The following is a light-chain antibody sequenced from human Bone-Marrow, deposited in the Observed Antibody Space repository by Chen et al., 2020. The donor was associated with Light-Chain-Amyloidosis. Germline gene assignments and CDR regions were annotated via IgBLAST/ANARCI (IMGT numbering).Light chain of an antibody. CDR2: LGS. J-gene: IGKJ1*01. Sequence: DIVMTQSPLSLPVTPGEPASISCRSSQSLLHSNGYNYLYWYLQKPGQSQQLLIYLGSNRASGVPDRCSGSGSGTDFTLKISRVEAEDVGVDYCMQALQTPRTFGQGTKVEIK. V-gene: IGKV2-28*01. CDR1: QSLLHSNGYNY. CDR3: MQALQTPRT.